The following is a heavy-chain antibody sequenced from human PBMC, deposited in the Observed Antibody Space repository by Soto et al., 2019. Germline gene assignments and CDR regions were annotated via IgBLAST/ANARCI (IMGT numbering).Heavy chain of an antibody. D-gene: IGHD4-4*01. J-gene: IGHJ6*02. CDR3: ARTLAGNNYINYYYGMDV. V-gene: IGHV1-18*01. CDR1: DYTFTSYG. CDR2: IHTENGNT. Sequence: ASVKVSCKASDYTFTSYGISWVRQAPGQGLEWMGWIHTENGNTKYSQKFQGRVTITRDTSASTAYMELNSLRSEDTAVFYCARTLAGNNYINYYYGMDVWGQGTTVTVSS.